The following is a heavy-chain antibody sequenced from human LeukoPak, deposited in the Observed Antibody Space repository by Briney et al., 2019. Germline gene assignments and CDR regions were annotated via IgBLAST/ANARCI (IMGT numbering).Heavy chain of an antibody. Sequence: GGSLRLSCAASGFTFSDYYMSWIRQAPGKGLEWVSYISSSGSTIYYADSVKGRFTISRDNAKNSLYLQMNSLRAEDMALYYCAKDIFSGTSGWYYFDYWGQGTLVTVSS. CDR3: AKDIFSGTSGWYYFDY. CDR1: GFTFSDYY. D-gene: IGHD6-19*01. J-gene: IGHJ4*02. V-gene: IGHV3-11*01. CDR2: ISSSGSTI.